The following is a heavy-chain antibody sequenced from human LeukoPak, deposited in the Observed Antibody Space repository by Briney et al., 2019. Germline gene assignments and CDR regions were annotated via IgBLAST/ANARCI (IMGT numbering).Heavy chain of an antibody. CDR2: INSDGSST. D-gene: IGHD3/OR15-3a*01. CDR3: AREKTADWSFDY. V-gene: IGHV3-74*01. CDR1: GFTFSSYW. Sequence: GGSLRLSCAASGFTFSSYWMHWVRQAPGKGLVWVSRINSDGSSTTYADSVKGRFTISRDNAKNTLYLQMSSPRAEDTAVYYCAREKTADWSFDYWGQGSLVTVSS. J-gene: IGHJ4*02.